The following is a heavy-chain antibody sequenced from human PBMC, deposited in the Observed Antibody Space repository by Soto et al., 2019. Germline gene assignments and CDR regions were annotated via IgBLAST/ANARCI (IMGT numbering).Heavy chain of an antibody. CDR2: IYPGDSDT. V-gene: IGHV5-51*01. Sequence: PGESLKISCKGSGYSFTTYWIGWVRQMPGKGLEWMGIIYPGDSDTRYSPSFQGQVTISADKYISTAYLQWSSLKASETAMYYCERTDSSSAFEYWGQGTLVTVSS. J-gene: IGHJ4*02. CDR1: GYSFTTYW. CDR3: ERTDSSSAFEY. D-gene: IGHD3-22*01.